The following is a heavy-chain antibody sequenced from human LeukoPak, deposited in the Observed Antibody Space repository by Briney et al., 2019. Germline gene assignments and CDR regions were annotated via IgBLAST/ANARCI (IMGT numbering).Heavy chain of an antibody. CDR3: ARDSSSSSSHYYYYMDV. Sequence: GASVKVSCKASGYTFTSYGISWVRQAPGQGLEWMGWISAYNGNTNYAQKLQGRDTMTTDTSTSTAYMELRSLRSDDTAVYYCARDSSSSSSHYYYYMDVWGKGTTVTVSS. V-gene: IGHV1-18*01. CDR2: ISAYNGNT. J-gene: IGHJ6*03. D-gene: IGHD6-6*01. CDR1: GYTFTSYG.